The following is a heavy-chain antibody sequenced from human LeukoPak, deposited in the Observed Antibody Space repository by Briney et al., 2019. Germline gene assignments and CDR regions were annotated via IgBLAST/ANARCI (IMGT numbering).Heavy chain of an antibody. J-gene: IGHJ6*04. Sequence: GALRLSCAASGFTFRNYSMNWVRQAPGEGLEWVSSISSGGLFTYYADTVKGRFTISRDIAKNSLYLQMNSLRAEDTAVYYCAELGITMIGGVWGKGTTVTISS. CDR2: ISSGGLFT. D-gene: IGHD3-10*02. CDR1: GFTFRNYS. V-gene: IGHV3-21*01. CDR3: AELGITMIGGV.